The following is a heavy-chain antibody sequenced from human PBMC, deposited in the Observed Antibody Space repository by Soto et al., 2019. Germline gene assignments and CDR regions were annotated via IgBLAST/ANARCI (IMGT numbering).Heavy chain of an antibody. Sequence: TGGSLRLSCAAPGFTFSSYAMHWVRQAPGKGLEWVAVISYDGSNKYYADSVKGRFTSSRDNSKNTLYLQMNSLRAEDTAVYYLARDTRGYWSRTSCYTVDYYYGMDVWGQGTTVTVSS. V-gene: IGHV3-30-3*01. CDR2: ISYDGSNK. CDR3: ARDTRGYWSRTSCYTVDYYYGMDV. D-gene: IGHD2-2*02. CDR1: GFTFSSYA. J-gene: IGHJ6*02.